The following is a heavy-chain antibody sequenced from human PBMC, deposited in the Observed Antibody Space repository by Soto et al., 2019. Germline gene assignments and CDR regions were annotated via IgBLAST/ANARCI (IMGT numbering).Heavy chain of an antibody. CDR2: ISYDGSNK. V-gene: IGHV3-30*18. CDR1: GFTFSSYG. J-gene: IGHJ4*02. CDR3: AKDEVYQLLRYYFDY. D-gene: IGHD2-2*01. Sequence: PGGSLRLSCAASGFTFSSYGMHWVRQAPGKGLEWVAVISYDGSNKYYADSVKGRFTISRDNSKNTLYLQMNSLRAEDTAVYYCAKDEVYQLLRYYFDYWGQGTLVTVSS.